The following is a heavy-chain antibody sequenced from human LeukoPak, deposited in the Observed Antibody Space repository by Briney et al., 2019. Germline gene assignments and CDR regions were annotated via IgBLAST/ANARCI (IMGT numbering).Heavy chain of an antibody. CDR2: IYATGST. D-gene: IGHD1-26*01. Sequence: PSETLFLTCTVSGGSITSAGYYWRWIRQHPGKGLEWIGYIYATGSTNYNPSLKSRVKISADTSKNQFSVKLTSVTAADTAMYHCARGELLRLYELDYWGRGTLVTVSS. V-gene: IGHV4-31*03. CDR3: ARGELLRLYELDY. CDR1: GGSITSAGYY. J-gene: IGHJ4*02.